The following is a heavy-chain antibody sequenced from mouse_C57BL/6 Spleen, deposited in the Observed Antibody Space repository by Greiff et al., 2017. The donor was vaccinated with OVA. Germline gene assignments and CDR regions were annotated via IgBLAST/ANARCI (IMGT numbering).Heavy chain of an antibody. CDR2: IHPNSGST. D-gene: IGHD2-5*01. CDR3: ARSAYSNYLDY. J-gene: IGHJ2*01. V-gene: IGHV1-64*01. CDR1: GYTFTSYW. Sequence: VQLQQPGAELVKPGASVKLSCKASGYTFTSYWMHWVKQRPGQGLEWIGMIHPNSGSTNYNEKFKSKATLTVDKSSSTAYMQLSSLASEDSAVYYCARSAYSNYLDYWGQGTTLTVSS.